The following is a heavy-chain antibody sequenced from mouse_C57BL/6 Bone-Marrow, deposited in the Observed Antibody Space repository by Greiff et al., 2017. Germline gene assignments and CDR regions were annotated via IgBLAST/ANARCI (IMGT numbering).Heavy chain of an antibody. CDR3: EWFAY. J-gene: IGHJ3*01. Sequence: EVQGVESGGDLVKPGGSLKLSCAASGFTFSSYGMSWVRQTPDKRLEWVATISSGGSYTYYPDSVKGRFTISRDNAKNTLYLQMSSLKSEDTAMYYCEWFAYWGQGTLVTVSA. V-gene: IGHV5-6*01. CDR1: GFTFSSYG. CDR2: ISSGGSYT.